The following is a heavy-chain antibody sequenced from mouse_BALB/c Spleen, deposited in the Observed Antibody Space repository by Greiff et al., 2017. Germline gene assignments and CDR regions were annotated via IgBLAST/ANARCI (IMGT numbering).Heavy chain of an antibody. Sequence: VQLKQSGAELVKPGASVKLSCTASGFNIKDTYMHWVKQRPEQGLEWIGRIDPANGNTKYDPKFQGKATITADTSSNTAYLQLSSLTSEDTAVYYCARSGDDGAWFAYWGQGTLVTVSA. CDR2: IDPANGNT. V-gene: IGHV14-3*02. J-gene: IGHJ3*01. D-gene: IGHD2-3*01. CDR3: ARSGDDGAWFAY. CDR1: GFNIKDTY.